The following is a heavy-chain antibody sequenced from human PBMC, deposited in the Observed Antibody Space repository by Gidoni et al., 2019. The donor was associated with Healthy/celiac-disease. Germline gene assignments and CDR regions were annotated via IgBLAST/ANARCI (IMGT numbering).Heavy chain of an antibody. J-gene: IGHJ3*02. Sequence: ASGGTFSSYAISWVRQAPGQGLEWMGGIIPIFGTANYAQKFQGRVTITADESTSTAYMELSSLRSEDTAVYYCARGATVGYAFDIWGQGTMVTVSS. CDR1: GGTFSSYA. CDR3: ARGATVGYAFDI. CDR2: IIPIFGTA. V-gene: IGHV1-69*01. D-gene: IGHD4-17*01.